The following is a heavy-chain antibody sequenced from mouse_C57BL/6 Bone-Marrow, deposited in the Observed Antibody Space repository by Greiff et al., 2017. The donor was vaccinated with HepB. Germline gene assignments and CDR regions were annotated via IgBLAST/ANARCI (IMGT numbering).Heavy chain of an antibody. Sequence: DVQLQESGTVLARPGASVKMSCKTSGYTFTSYWMHWVKQRPGQGLEWIGAIYPGNSDTSYNQKFKGKAKLTAVTSASTAYMELSSLTNEDSAVYYCTRKGTGTAFAYWGQGTLVTVSA. CDR1: GYTFTSYW. CDR2: IYPGNSDT. CDR3: TRKGTGTAFAY. D-gene: IGHD4-1*01. J-gene: IGHJ3*01. V-gene: IGHV1-5*01.